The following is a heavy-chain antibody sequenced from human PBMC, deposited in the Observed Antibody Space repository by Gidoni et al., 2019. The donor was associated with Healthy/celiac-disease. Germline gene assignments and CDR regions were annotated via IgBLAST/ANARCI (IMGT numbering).Heavy chain of an antibody. D-gene: IGHD2-8*01. CDR1: GATFSSYA. CDR2: INPICGTA. J-gene: IGHJ3*02. CDR3: ARDTGKYVGAFDI. V-gene: IGHV1-69*06. Sequence: QVQLVQSGAEVKKPGSSVKFSCTASGATFSSYAISWVRQAPGQGLEWMGGINPICGTANYAQKFQGRVTITADKSTSTADMELSSLRYEDTAVYYCARDTGKYVGAFDIWGQGTMVTVSS.